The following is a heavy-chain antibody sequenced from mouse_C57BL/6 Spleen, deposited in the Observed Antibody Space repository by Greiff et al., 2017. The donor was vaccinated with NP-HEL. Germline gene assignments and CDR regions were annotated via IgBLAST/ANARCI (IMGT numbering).Heavy chain of an antibody. V-gene: IGHV1-15*01. CDR2: IDPETGGT. CDR1: GYTFTDYE. Sequence: QVHVKQSGAELVRPGASVTLSCKASGYTFTDYEMHWVKQTPVHGLEWIGAIDPETGGTAYNQKFKGKAILTADKSSSTAYMELRSLTSEDSAVYYCTRRRGFGFAYWGQGTLVTVSA. CDR3: TRRRGFGFAY. J-gene: IGHJ3*01.